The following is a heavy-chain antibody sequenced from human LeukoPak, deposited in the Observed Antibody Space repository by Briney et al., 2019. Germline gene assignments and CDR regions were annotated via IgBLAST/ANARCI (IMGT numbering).Heavy chain of an antibody. CDR1: GYTFSDYY. V-gene: IGHV1-2*02. D-gene: IGHD6-19*01. CDR2: IDPNSGGT. J-gene: IGHJ4*02. CDR3: TRWRGYSSGWSGPFDD. Sequence: ASVKVSCKASGYTFSDYYMHWVRQAPGQGLEWMGWIDPNSGGTNYAQNFQGRVTMTRDTSISTGYMELSRLTSDDSAIYYCTRWRGYSSGWSGPFDDWGQGTLVTVSS.